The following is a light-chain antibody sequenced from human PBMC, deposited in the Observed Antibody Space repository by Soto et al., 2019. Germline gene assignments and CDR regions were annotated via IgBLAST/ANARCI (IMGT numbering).Light chain of an antibody. V-gene: IGKV3-20*01. J-gene: IGKJ1*01. CDR3: HQYVSWT. CDR1: QSVSSN. CDR2: GAS. Sequence: DILMTQSPATLSLSPGGRATLSCRASQSVSSNLAWYQQKPGQAPRLLIYGASSRATGIPDRFSGSGSGTDFTLTISRLEPEDFAVYYCHQYVSWTFGQGTKVDIK.